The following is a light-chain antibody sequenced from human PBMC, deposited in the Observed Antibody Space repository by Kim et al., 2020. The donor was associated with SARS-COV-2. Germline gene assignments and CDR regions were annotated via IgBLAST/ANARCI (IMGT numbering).Light chain of an antibody. CDR3: QQYNSYSPGST. J-gene: IGKJ2*01. Sequence: SVGGRVTITGRASQSISSWLAWYQHKPGKAPKLLIYKASSLESGVPSRFSGSGSGTEFTLTISSLQPDDFATYYCQQYNSYSPGSTFGQGTKLEI. V-gene: IGKV1-5*03. CDR2: KAS. CDR1: QSISSW.